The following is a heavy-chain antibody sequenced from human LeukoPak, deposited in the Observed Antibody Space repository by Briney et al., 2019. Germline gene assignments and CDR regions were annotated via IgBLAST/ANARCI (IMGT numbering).Heavy chain of an antibody. V-gene: IGHV1-3*01. J-gene: IGHJ4*02. D-gene: IGHD4/OR15-4a*01. Sequence: ASVKVSCKASGYTFTSYAMHWVRQAPGQRLEWMGWINAGNGNTKYSQKFQGRVTITRDTSASTVYMELSSLRSEDTAVYYCARALLFYGDYFDYWGQGTLVTVSS. CDR2: INAGNGNT. CDR3: ARALLFYGDYFDY. CDR1: GYTFTSYA.